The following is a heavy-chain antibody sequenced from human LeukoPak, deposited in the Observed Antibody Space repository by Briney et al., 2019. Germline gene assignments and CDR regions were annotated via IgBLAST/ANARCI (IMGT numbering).Heavy chain of an antibody. CDR1: GGSISSNKW. CDR3: ARRDYYDNSDDNYHSFEY. J-gene: IGHJ4*02. V-gene: IGHV4-4*02. Sequence: SETLSLTCAVSGGSISSNKWWSWLRQAPGKGLEWLGEGVHSGSTNYNLSLKSRVTISVDKSKNQFSLRLNSVTAADTAVYYCARRDYYDNSDDNYHSFEYWGQGTLVTVSS. D-gene: IGHD3-22*01. CDR2: GVHSGST.